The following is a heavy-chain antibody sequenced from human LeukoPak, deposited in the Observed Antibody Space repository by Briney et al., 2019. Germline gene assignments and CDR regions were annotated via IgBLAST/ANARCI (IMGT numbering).Heavy chain of an antibody. Sequence: ASVKVSCKASGYTFTSYGISWVRQAPGQGLEWMGWISAYNGNTNYAQKLQGRVTMTTDTSTSTAYMELRSLRSDDTAVYYCARDMVMDYCDSSGSDYWGQGTLVTVSS. V-gene: IGHV1-18*01. CDR3: ARDMVMDYCDSSGSDY. CDR1: GYTFTSYG. J-gene: IGHJ4*02. D-gene: IGHD3-22*01. CDR2: ISAYNGNT.